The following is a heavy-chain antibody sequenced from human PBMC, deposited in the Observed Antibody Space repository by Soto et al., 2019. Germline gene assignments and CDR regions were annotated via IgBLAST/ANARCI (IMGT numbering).Heavy chain of an antibody. CDR3: ARASGSGSYYYYYYGMDV. J-gene: IGHJ6*02. Sequence: SETLSLTCTVSGGSISSYYWSWIRQPPGKGLEWIGYIYYSGSTNYNPSLKSRVTISGDTSKNQFPLKLSSVTAADTAVYYCARASGSGSYYYYYYGMDVWGQGTTVTVSS. D-gene: IGHD3-10*01. CDR1: GGSISSYY. V-gene: IGHV4-59*01. CDR2: IYYSGST.